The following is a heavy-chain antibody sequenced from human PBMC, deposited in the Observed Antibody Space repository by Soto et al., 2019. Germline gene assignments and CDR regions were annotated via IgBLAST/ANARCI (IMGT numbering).Heavy chain of an antibody. Sequence: ASVKVSCKASGYTFTSTWMHWVRQAPGQGLEWMGIINPYGGAATYVEKFQGRVTMTRDTSTATDYMELSSLRSEDTAMYYCARIPAAKDGQQLDPGWFDPWGQGTLVTVSS. J-gene: IGHJ5*02. CDR2: INPYGGAA. V-gene: IGHV1-46*01. CDR1: GYTFTSTW. CDR3: ARIPAAKDGQQLDPGWFDP. D-gene: IGHD6-13*01.